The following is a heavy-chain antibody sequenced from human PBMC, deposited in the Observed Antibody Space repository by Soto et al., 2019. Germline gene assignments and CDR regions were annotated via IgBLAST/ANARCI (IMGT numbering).Heavy chain of an antibody. Sequence: ASVKVSCKSSGYSFTDYHIHWVRQAPGQGLEWLGRINPKSGGTSTAQKFQGWVTMTTDTSISTASMELTRLTSDDTAIYYCARGDSTDCSNGVCSFFYNHDMDVWGQGTTVTVSS. CDR2: INPKSGGT. D-gene: IGHD2-8*01. V-gene: IGHV1-2*04. CDR3: ARGDSTDCSNGVCSFFYNHDMDV. CDR1: GYSFTDYH. J-gene: IGHJ6*02.